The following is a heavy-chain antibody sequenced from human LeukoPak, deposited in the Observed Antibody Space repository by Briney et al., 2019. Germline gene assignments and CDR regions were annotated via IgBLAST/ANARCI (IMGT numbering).Heavy chain of an antibody. V-gene: IGHV3-30-3*01. CDR3: ARAPGGFHGDYSPIAY. CDR1: GFTFSSYA. J-gene: IGHJ4*02. D-gene: IGHD4-17*01. Sequence: GGSLRLSCAASGFTFSSYAMHWVRQAPGKGLQWLALTSDDGSAKYYADSVKGRFTISRDNSQNTLCLQMNSLRADETAIYYCARAPGGFHGDYSPIAYWGQGTLVTVSS. CDR2: TSDDGSAK.